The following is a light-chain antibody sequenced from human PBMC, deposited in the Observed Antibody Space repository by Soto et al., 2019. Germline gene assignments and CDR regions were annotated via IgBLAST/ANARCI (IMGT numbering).Light chain of an antibody. Sequence: EIVLTQSPGTLSLSPGERATLSCRASESVSSSCLAWYQQKPGQAPRLLIYGASSRATGIPDRFSGSGSGTVFTLTISRLEPEDFAVYYCQHYGSSPPYTFAQGTKLEIK. V-gene: IGKV3-20*01. CDR3: QHYGSSPPYT. CDR1: ESVSSSC. J-gene: IGKJ2*01. CDR2: GAS.